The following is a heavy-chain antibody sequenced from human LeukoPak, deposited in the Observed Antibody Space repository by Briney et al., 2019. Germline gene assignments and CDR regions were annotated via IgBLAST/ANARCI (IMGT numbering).Heavy chain of an antibody. D-gene: IGHD3-22*01. J-gene: IGHJ3*01. CDR2: IYPDDSDT. Sequence: GESLKISCRGSGYSFTTYWIGWVRQMPGKGLEWMGIIYPDDSDTRYSPSFQGQVTISADKSVRTAYLQWSSLKASDTAMYYCARPNITSYYDSRGYDAFDVWGQGTMVTVSS. CDR1: GYSFTTYW. V-gene: IGHV5-51*01. CDR3: ARPNITSYYDSRGYDAFDV.